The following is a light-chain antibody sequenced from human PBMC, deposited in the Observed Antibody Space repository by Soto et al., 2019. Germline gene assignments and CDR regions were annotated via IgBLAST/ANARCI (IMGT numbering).Light chain of an antibody. Sequence: QSALTQPPSASGSPGQSVTISCTGTSSDIGGYNYVSWYQQHPGKVPKLMIYEVTNRPSGVPDRFSGSKSGNTASLTVSGLQAEDEADYYCKSYAGSNTWVFGGGTKVTVL. CDR2: EVT. V-gene: IGLV2-8*01. CDR1: SSDIGGYNY. CDR3: KSYAGSNTWV. J-gene: IGLJ3*02.